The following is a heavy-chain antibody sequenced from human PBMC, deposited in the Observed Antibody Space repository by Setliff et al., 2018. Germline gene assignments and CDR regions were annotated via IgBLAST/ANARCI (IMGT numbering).Heavy chain of an antibody. CDR3: ARHGYYDSSGYSNWFDP. Sequence: PSETLSLTCTVSGGSISSHYWSWIRQPPGKGLEWIGSIYYSGSTYYNPSLKSRFTISVDTSKNQFSLKLSTVTAADTAVYYCARHGYYDSSGYSNWFDPWGQGTLVTVSS. V-gene: IGHV4-59*05. J-gene: IGHJ5*02. D-gene: IGHD3-22*01. CDR2: IYYSGST. CDR1: GGSISSHY.